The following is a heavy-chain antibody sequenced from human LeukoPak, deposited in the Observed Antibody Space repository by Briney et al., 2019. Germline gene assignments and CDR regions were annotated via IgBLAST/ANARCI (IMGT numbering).Heavy chain of an antibody. D-gene: IGHD3-22*01. Sequence: GGSLRLSCAASGFTFTKYAMSWVRQAAGKGLEWVSAIGGSGTKTFYAESVKGRFTISRDNSNNILFMQMDSLRAEDTAMYYCPKTTYYDPSDDQPYTTHFAYWGQGALVTVSS. CDR1: GFTFTKYA. J-gene: IGHJ4*02. V-gene: IGHV3-23*01. CDR3: PKTTYYDPSDDQPYTTHFAY. CDR2: IGGSGTKT.